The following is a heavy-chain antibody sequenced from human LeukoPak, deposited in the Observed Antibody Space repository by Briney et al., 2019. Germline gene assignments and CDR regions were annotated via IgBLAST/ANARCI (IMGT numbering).Heavy chain of an antibody. J-gene: IGHJ4*02. D-gene: IGHD1-26*01. V-gene: IGHV4-4*07. Sequence: KPSETLSLTCTVSGGSISTYYWSWIRQPAGKGLEWIGRVYTSGSTNYNPSLKSRVTISVDKSKNQFSLKLSSVTAAATAVYYCATTRVGFSYFDYWGQGTLVTVSS. CDR2: VYTSGST. CDR3: ATTRVGFSYFDY. CDR1: GGSISTYY.